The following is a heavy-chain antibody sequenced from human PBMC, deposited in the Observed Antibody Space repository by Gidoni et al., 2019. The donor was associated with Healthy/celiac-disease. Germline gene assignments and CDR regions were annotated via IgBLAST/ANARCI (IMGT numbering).Heavy chain of an antibody. Sequence: EVQLVESGGGLVQPGGSLSLSCAASGFPLRSYSMNWVRQVPGKGLEWVSYISSSSSTIYYADSVKGRFTISRDNAKNSLYLQMNSLRDEDTAVYYCARSPRGGYYDFWSGSYWGQGTLVTVSS. CDR1: GFPLRSYS. CDR2: ISSSSSTI. D-gene: IGHD3-3*01. J-gene: IGHJ4*02. V-gene: IGHV3-48*02. CDR3: ARSPRGGYYDFWSGSY.